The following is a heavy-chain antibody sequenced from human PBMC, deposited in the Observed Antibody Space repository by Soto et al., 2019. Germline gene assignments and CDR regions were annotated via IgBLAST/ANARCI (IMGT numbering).Heavy chain of an antibody. CDR3: VKEAYYYDVSSYYPLGS. Sequence: GGSLRLSCAASGFTFDDYNMHWVRQAPGKGLEWVSLISRDGTNTNYAESVKGRFTISRDNSKNSLYLQMNSLRTEDTALYYCVKEAYYYDVSSYYPLGSWGQGTLVTVSS. J-gene: IGHJ5*02. CDR1: GFTFDDYN. CDR2: ISRDGTNT. D-gene: IGHD3-22*01. V-gene: IGHV3-43*01.